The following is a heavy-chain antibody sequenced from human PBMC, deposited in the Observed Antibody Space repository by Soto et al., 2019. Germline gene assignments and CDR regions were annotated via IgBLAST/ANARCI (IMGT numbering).Heavy chain of an antibody. D-gene: IGHD3-22*01. CDR3: AKGPKRITMMVVVGPYFDY. Sequence: EVQLLESGGGLVQPGGSLRLSCAASGFTFSSYAMSWVRQAPGKGLEWVSAISGSGGSTYYADSVKGRFTISRDNSKNTLYLQMNSLRAEDTAVYYCAKGPKRITMMVVVGPYFDYWGQGTLVTVSS. V-gene: IGHV3-23*01. J-gene: IGHJ4*02. CDR1: GFTFSSYA. CDR2: ISGSGGST.